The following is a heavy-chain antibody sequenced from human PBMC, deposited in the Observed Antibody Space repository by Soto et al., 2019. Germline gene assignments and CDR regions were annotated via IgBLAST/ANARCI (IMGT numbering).Heavy chain of an antibody. CDR1: GSLQHYKFF. CDR2: IHFGGTT. Sequence: GQLAGLGPRPVEALTNLAFTCNVLGGSLQHYKFFWSLIPQSPGKGLGGIGNIHFGGTTSYTPSLKSRLTISVDTSTNQFSLRLTSVSAADTAVYFCAREDKHLKLRGWFGLWGQGTLVTVSS. CDR3: AREDKHLKLRGWFGL. V-gene: IGHV4-30-4*01. J-gene: IGHJ5*02. D-gene: IGHD1-1*01.